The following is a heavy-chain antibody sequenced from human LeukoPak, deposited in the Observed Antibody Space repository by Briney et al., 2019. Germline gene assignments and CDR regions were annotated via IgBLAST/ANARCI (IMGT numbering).Heavy chain of an antibody. CDR3: AACNGDCYTFDY. CDR1: GFTFSSYA. V-gene: IGHV3-30-3*01. CDR2: ISYDGSNK. Sequence: GGSLRLSCAASGFTFSSYAMHWVRQAPGKGLEWVAVISYDGSNKYYAHSVKGRFTISRDNSKNTLYLQMNSLGAEDTAVYYCAACNGDCYTFDYWGQGTLVTVSS. D-gene: IGHD2-21*02. J-gene: IGHJ4*02.